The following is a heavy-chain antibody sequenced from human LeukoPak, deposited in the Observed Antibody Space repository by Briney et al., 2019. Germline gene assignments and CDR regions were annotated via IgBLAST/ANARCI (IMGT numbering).Heavy chain of an antibody. D-gene: IGHD6-6*01. CDR2: IYYSGST. V-gene: IGHV4-59*08. Sequence: SETLSLTCTVSGGSISSDYWSWIRQPPGKGLEWSGYIYYSGSTNYNPSLKSRVTISVDTSKNQFSLKLSSVTAAATAVYYCARHFVDAPLVLFDYWGQGTLVTVSS. J-gene: IGHJ4*02. CDR3: ARHFVDAPLVLFDY. CDR1: GGSISSDY.